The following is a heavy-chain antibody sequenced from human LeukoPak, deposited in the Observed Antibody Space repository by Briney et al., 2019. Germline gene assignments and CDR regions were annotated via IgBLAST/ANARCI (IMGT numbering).Heavy chain of an antibody. CDR1: GYTFTSYD. D-gene: IGHD3-3*01. J-gene: IGHJ6*02. CDR3: ARGHARQDDFWSGYYVYYYGMDV. Sequence: VASVKVSCKASGYTFTSYDINWVRQATGQGLEWMGWMNPNSGNTGYAQKFQGRVTMTRNTSISTAYMELSSLRSEDTAVYYCARGHARQDDFWSGYYVYYYGMDVWGQGTTVTVSS. V-gene: IGHV1-8*01. CDR2: MNPNSGNT.